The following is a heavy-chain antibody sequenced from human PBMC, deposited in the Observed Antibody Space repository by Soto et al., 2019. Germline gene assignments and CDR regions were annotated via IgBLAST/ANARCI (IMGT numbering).Heavy chain of an antibody. CDR2: VSIGGST. CDR3: AKRRGAGGHFDY. V-gene: IGHV3-23*01. CDR1: GFTFSSYA. D-gene: IGHD2-15*01. J-gene: IGHJ4*02. Sequence: DVQLLESGGGLVQPEGSLRLSCAASGFTFSSYAMGWVRQGPGKGLEWVAAVSIGGSTHYAESVRGRFTISRDNSKNTLSLPMNSLTAEDTAVYFCAKRRGAGGHFDYWGQGALVTVSS.